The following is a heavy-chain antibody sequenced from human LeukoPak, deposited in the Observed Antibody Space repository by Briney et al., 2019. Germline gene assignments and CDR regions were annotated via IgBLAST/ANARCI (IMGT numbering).Heavy chain of an antibody. J-gene: IGHJ5*02. CDR1: GFTFSSYA. Sequence: GGSLRLSCAASGFTFSSYAMSWVRQAPGKGLEWVANIKQDGSEKYYVDSVKGRFTISRDNAKNSLYLQMNSLRAEDTAVYYCARMVWFGELSGWFDPWGQGTLVTVSS. CDR3: ARMVWFGELSGWFDP. V-gene: IGHV3-7*01. D-gene: IGHD3-10*01. CDR2: IKQDGSEK.